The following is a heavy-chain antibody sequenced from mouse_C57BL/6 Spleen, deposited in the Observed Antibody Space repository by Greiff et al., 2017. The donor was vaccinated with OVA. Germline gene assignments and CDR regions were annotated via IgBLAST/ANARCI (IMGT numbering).Heavy chain of an antibody. Sequence: VHLVESGPGLVQPSQSLSITCTVSGFSLTSYGVHWVRQSPGKGLEWLGVIWSGGSTDYNAAFISRLSISKDNSKSQVFFKMNSLQADDTAIYYCARKELGRYYYAMDYWGQGTSVTVSS. CDR2: IWSGGST. V-gene: IGHV2-2*01. CDR3: ARKELGRYYYAMDY. D-gene: IGHD4-1*01. CDR1: GFSLTSYG. J-gene: IGHJ4*01.